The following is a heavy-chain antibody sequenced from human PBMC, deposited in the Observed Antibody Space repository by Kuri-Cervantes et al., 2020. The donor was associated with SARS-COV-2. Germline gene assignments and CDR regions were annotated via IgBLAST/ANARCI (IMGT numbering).Heavy chain of an antibody. CDR1: GFAFSGHW. D-gene: IGHD6-13*01. CDR2: INPDGSYT. J-gene: IGHJ6*02. CDR3: ARVQGLAYSSSWYYYYYGIDV. V-gene: IGHV3-74*01. Sequence: GESLKISCAASGFAFSGHWIHWVRQAPGKGLVWVSHINPDGSYTNNADSVKGRFTLSRDNAKNMLFLQMNSLRAEDTAVYYCARVQGLAYSSSWYYYYYGIDVWGQGTTVTVSS.